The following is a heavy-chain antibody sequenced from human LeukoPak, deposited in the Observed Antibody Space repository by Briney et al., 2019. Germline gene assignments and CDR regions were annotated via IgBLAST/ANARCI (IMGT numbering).Heavy chain of an antibody. D-gene: IGHD3-10*01. V-gene: IGHV5-51*01. CDR3: AAYGSGSYDY. CDR1: GYSFTSYW. J-gene: IGHJ4*02. CDR2: IYPGDSDT. Sequence: GESLKISCKGSGYSFTSYWIGWVRQMPGKGLEWMGIIYPGDSDTRYSPSFQGQVTISADKSISTAYMELSSLRSEDTAVYYCAAYGSGSYDYWGQGTLVTVSS.